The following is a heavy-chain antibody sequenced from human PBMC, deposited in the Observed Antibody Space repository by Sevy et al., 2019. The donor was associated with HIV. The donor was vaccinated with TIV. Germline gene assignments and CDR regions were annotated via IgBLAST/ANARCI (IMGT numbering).Heavy chain of an antibody. J-gene: IGHJ3*02. CDR1: GYSFTSYW. D-gene: IGHD3-10*01. CDR2: IYPGDSDT. V-gene: IGHV5-51*01. CDR3: ARSKGRGYYSGSGSYDAFDI. Sequence: GESLKISCKGSGYSFTSYWIGWVRQMPGKGLEWMGIIYPGDSDTRYSPSFQGQVTISADKSISTAYLQWSSLKASDTAMYYCARSKGRGYYSGSGSYDAFDIWGQGTMVTVSS.